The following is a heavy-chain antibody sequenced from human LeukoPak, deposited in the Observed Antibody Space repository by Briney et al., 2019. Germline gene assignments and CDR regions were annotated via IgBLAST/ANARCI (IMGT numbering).Heavy chain of an antibody. CDR1: GHSISSGYY. Sequence: SETLSLTCTVSGHSISSGYYWGWIRQPPGEGLGWIGSIYHSGSTYYNPSLKSRVTMSVDTSKHRFSLKLSSVTAADTAVYYCAREYYDILTGSHYYFDYWGQGTLVTVSS. CDR3: AREYYDILTGSHYYFDY. CDR2: IYHSGST. D-gene: IGHD3-9*01. V-gene: IGHV4-38-2*02. J-gene: IGHJ4*02.